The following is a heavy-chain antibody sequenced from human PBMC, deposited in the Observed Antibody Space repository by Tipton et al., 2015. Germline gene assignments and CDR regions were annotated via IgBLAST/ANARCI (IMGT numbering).Heavy chain of an antibody. Sequence: QLVQSGAEVTEPGESLKISCKGSGYTFIDYWIGWVRQMPGKGREWMGIIYPDDSDTRYSSTFEGQVTISTDKSISTAFLQWSSLNASDTAIYYCVGSPGGVCDHWCQGTLVTVSS. D-gene: IGHD3-10*01. CDR2: IYPDDSDT. V-gene: IGHV5-51*01. J-gene: IGHJ4*02. CDR3: VGSPGGVCDH. CDR1: GYTFIDYW.